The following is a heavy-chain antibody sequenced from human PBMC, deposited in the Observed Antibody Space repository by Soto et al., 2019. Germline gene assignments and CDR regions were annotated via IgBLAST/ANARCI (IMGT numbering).Heavy chain of an antibody. J-gene: IGHJ6*01. D-gene: IGHD4-17*01. CDR2: INHSGST. V-gene: IGHV4-34*01. Sequence: SETLSLTCAVYGGSFSGYYWSGIRKPPGKGLEWIGEINHSGSTNYNPSLKSRVTISVDTSKNQFSLKLRSVTAADTAMYYCAKNDDHGSSYHGMDVWGQGTTVTVSS. CDR3: AKNDDHGSSYHGMDV. CDR1: GGSFSGYY.